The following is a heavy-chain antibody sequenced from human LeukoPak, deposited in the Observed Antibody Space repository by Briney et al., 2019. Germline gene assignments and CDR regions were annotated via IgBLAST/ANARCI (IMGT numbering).Heavy chain of an antibody. J-gene: IGHJ6*02. Sequence: GGSLRLSCAASGFTFSDYYMSWIRQAPGKGLEWVSYISSSSSYTNYADSVKGRFTISRDNAKNPLYLQMNSLRAEDTAVYYCARAPTIYYGMDVWGQGTTVTVSS. D-gene: IGHD5-12*01. V-gene: IGHV3-11*06. CDR3: ARAPTIYYGMDV. CDR2: ISSSSSYT. CDR1: GFTFSDYY.